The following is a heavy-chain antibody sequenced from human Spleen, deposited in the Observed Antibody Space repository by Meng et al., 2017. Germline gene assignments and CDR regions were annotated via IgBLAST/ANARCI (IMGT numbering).Heavy chain of an antibody. CDR2: INPKSGDT. CDR3: ARDEDISAAGKLFGDY. CDR1: GYNFPDYY. Sequence: ASVKVSCKPSGYNFPDYYIHWVRRAPGQGLEWMGRINPKSGDTHYAQRCQGRVTMTGDTSIRTAYMELSGLRSDGTAMYYCARDEDISAAGKLFGDYWGQGTLVTVSS. D-gene: IGHD6-25*01. V-gene: IGHV1-2*06. J-gene: IGHJ4*02.